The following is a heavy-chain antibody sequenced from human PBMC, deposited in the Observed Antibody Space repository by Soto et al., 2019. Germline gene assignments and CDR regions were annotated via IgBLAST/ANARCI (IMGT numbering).Heavy chain of an antibody. CDR2: MNPNSGNT. Sequence: QVQLVQSGAEVKKPGASVKVSCKASGYTFTSYDINWVRQATGQGLEWMGWMNPNSGNTGYAQKFQGRVTMTRNTSISTAYMELSSLRSEDTAVYYCARGNDHIWGSYRRNYYYYMDVWGKGTTVTVSS. CDR3: ARGNDHIWGSYRRNYYYYMDV. D-gene: IGHD3-16*02. V-gene: IGHV1-8*01. CDR1: GYTFTSYD. J-gene: IGHJ6*03.